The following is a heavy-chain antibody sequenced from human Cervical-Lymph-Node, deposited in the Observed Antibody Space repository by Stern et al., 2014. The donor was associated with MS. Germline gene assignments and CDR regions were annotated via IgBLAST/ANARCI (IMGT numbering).Heavy chain of an antibody. V-gene: IGHV4-59*01. CDR2: IYYSGST. CDR3: ARVATQAFDP. CDR1: GGSISSYY. Sequence: VQLKESGPGLVKPSETLSLTCTVSGGSISSYYWSWIRQPPGKGLEWIGYIYYSGSTNYNPSLKRRGTISVDTSKNKFSLKLSSVTAADTAVYYCARVATQAFDPWGQGTLVTVSS. J-gene: IGHJ5*02.